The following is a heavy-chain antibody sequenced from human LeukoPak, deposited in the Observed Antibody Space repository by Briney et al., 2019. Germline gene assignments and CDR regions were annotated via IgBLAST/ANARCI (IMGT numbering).Heavy chain of an antibody. CDR3: ARDGSGDWFDP. CDR2: ISSSSSTI. J-gene: IGHJ5*02. D-gene: IGHD1-26*01. CDR1: GFTFSSYS. Sequence: GGSLRLSCAASGFTFSSYSMNWVRQAPGKGLEWVSYISSSSSTIYYADSVKGRFTISRDNAKNSLYLQMNSLRAEDTAVYYCARDGSGDWFDPRGQGTLVTVSS. V-gene: IGHV3-48*04.